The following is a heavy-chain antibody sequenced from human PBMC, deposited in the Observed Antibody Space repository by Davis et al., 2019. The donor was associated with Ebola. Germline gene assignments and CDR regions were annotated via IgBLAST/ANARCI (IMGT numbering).Heavy chain of an antibody. CDR3: ARDLELLIFYGMDV. Sequence: GGSLRLSCAASGFTFSSYAMHWVRQAPGKGLEWVANIKQDGNEKYYVDSVKGRFTISRDNAKNSLYLQMNSLRAEDTAVYYCARDLELLIFYGMDVWGQGTTVTVSS. J-gene: IGHJ6*02. D-gene: IGHD1-7*01. CDR2: IKQDGNEK. V-gene: IGHV3-7*03. CDR1: GFTFSSYA.